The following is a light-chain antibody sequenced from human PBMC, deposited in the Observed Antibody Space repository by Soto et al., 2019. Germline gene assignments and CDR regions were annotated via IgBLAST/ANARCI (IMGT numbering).Light chain of an antibody. CDR2: SNN. J-gene: IGLJ1*01. V-gene: IGLV1-44*01. CDR1: TSNIGSNT. CDR3: AAWDDRLNGQV. Sequence: QSVLTQPPSASGTPGQRVTSSCSGSTSNIGSNTVSWYQQLPGRAPKLLIYSNNQRPSGVTDRFAGYKSGTSASLAISGLQSGDEADYYCAAWDDRLNGQVFGTGTTVTVL.